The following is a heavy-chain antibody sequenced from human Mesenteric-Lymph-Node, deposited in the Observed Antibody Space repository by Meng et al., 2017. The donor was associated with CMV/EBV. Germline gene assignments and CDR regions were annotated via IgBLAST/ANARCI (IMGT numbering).Heavy chain of an antibody. J-gene: IGHJ6*02. CDR1: GFTFSSYA. V-gene: IGHV3-66*01. CDR3: ARDRRYYDFWSGYSPRGMDV. D-gene: IGHD3-3*01. CDR2: IYSGGST. Sequence: GESLKISCAASGFTFSSYAMSWVRQAPGKGLEWVSVIYSGGSTYYADSVKGRFTFSRDNSKNTLYLQMNSLRAEDTAVYYCARDRRYYDFWSGYSPRGMDVWGQGTTVTVSS.